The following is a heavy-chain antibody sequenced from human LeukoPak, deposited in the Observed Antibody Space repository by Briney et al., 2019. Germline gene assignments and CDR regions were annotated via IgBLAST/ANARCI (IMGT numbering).Heavy chain of an antibody. CDR1: GFTVSSNY. Sequence: GGSLRLSCAASGFTVSSNYMTWVRQAPGKGLEWVSVIYSGGSTYYADSVKGRFTISRDNSKNTLYLQMNSLRAEDTDVYYCAREYYYGSGSNYYFDYWGQGTLVTVSS. J-gene: IGHJ4*02. CDR3: AREYYYGSGSNYYFDY. V-gene: IGHV3-66*01. D-gene: IGHD3-10*01. CDR2: IYSGGST.